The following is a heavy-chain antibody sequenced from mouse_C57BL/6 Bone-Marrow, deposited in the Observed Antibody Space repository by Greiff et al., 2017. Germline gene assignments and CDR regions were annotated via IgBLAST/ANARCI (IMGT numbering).Heavy chain of an antibody. J-gene: IGHJ2*01. CDR1: GYTFTSYW. V-gene: IGHV1-50*01. CDR3: AREGEMYYDYVRGY. Sequence: QVQLQQPGAELVKPGASVKLSCKASGYTFTSYWMQWVKQRPGQGLEWLGEIDPSDSYTNYNQKFKGKATLPVDTSTSTAYMQLSSLKSEDTAVYYCAREGEMYYDYVRGYWGQGTTLTVSS. D-gene: IGHD2-4*01. CDR2: IDPSDSYT.